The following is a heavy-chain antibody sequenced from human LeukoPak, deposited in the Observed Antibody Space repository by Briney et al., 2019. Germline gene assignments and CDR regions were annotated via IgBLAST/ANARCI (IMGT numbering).Heavy chain of an antibody. V-gene: IGHV1-46*01. CDR2: INPSGGST. D-gene: IGHD5-18*01. CDR3: ARDQSPWIQLWLQGGCDY. J-gene: IGHJ4*02. CDR1: GYTFTGYY. Sequence: ASVKVSCKASGYTFTGYYMHWVRQAPGQGLEWMGIINPSGGSTSYAQKFQGRVTMTRDMSTSTVYMELSSLRSEDTAVYYCARDQSPWIQLWLQGGCDYWGQGTLVTVSS.